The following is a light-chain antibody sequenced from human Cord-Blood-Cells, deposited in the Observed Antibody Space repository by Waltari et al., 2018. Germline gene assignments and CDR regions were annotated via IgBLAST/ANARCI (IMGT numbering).Light chain of an antibody. CDR3: QQSYSTPRT. J-gene: IGKJ4*01. V-gene: IGKV1-39*01. CDR1: QSISSD. CDR2: AAS. Sequence: DIQMTQSPSSLSASVGERVTLTCRASQSISSDLNWDQQKPGNDPKLLIYAASSLQSGVPSRFSGSGSGTDFTLTISNLQPEDFATDYCQQSYSTPRTFGGGTKVEIK.